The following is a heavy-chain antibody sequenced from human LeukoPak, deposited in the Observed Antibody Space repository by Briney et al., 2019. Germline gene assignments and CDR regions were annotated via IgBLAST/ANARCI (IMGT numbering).Heavy chain of an antibody. V-gene: IGHV3-30-3*01. CDR3: AKLVDTATPNFDY. Sequence: PGGSLRLSCAASGFTFSSYAMHWVRQAPGKGLEWVAVISYDGSNKYYADSVKGRFTISRDNSKNTLYLQVNSLRAEDTAVYYCAKLVDTATPNFDYWGQGTLVTVSS. D-gene: IGHD5-18*01. J-gene: IGHJ4*02. CDR2: ISYDGSNK. CDR1: GFTFSSYA.